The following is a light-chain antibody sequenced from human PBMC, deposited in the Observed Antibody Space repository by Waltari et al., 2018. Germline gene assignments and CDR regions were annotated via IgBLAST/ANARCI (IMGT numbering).Light chain of an antibody. V-gene: IGLV2-14*01. Sequence: QSALTQPASVSGSPGQSITISCTGTRSDVGGYNYVSWYQQYPGKVPKLMIYDGSKWPSVVSNRFSGSKSGNTASLTISGLQAEDEADYYCSSYTSSNTVIFGGGTKLTVL. J-gene: IGLJ2*01. CDR1: RSDVGGYNY. CDR3: SSYTSSNTVI. CDR2: DGS.